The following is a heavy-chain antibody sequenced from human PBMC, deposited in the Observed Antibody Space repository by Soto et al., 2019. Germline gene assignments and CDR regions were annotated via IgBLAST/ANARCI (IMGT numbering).Heavy chain of an antibody. J-gene: IGHJ4*02. CDR3: ATEPTDYYGSGL. Sequence: QVQLVQSGAEVKKPGASVKVSCKASGYTFTSYYMHWVRQAPGQGLEWMGIINPSGGSTSYGQKCQCRVTMTRDTSTSTVYMELGSLRSEDTAVDYGATEPTDYYGSGLWGQGTLVTVSS. D-gene: IGHD3-10*01. CDR2: INPSGGST. V-gene: IGHV1-46*01. CDR1: GYTFTSYY.